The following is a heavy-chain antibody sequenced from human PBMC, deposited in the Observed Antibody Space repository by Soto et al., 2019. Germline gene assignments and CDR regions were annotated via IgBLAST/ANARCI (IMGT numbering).Heavy chain of an antibody. CDR2: INPSGGST. J-gene: IGHJ3*02. CDR1: GYTFTSYY. CDR3: ASSSPCSITLIDI. V-gene: IGHV1-46*03. D-gene: IGHD2-21*01. Sequence: QVQLVQSGAEVKKPGASVKASCKASGYTFTSYYMHWVRQAPGQGLEWMGIINPSGGSTSYAQKFQGRVTMTRYTSTSTVYMELSSLRSEDTAVYYCASSSPCSITLIDIWGQGTMVTVSS.